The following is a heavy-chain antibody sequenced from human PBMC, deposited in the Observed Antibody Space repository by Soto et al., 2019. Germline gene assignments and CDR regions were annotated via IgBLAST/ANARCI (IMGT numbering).Heavy chain of an antibody. CDR3: ARRFRSSYNWNFLGGLDV. CDR2: IYPDDSDI. Sequence: GESLKISCKGSGYMFTNYWIGWVRQMPGKGLEWMGIIYPDDSDIRYSPSFQGQVTISVDKSITTAFLQWSSLKASDTAMYYCARRFRSSYNWNFLGGLDVWGQGTTVTV. J-gene: IGHJ6*02. V-gene: IGHV5-51*01. D-gene: IGHD1-7*01. CDR1: GYMFTNYW.